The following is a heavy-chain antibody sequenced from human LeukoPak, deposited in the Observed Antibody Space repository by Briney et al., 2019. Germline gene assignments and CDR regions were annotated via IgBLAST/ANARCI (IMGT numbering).Heavy chain of an antibody. CDR2: ISSSSAI. D-gene: IGHD3/OR15-3a*01. Sequence: GGSLRLSCAASGFTFSSYSMNWVRQAPGKGLEWVSYISSSSAIYYADSVKGRFTISRDNAKNSLYLQMNSLRDEDTAVYYCARDLDWAFDYWGQGTLVTVSS. J-gene: IGHJ4*02. CDR3: ARDLDWAFDY. V-gene: IGHV3-48*02. CDR1: GFTFSSYS.